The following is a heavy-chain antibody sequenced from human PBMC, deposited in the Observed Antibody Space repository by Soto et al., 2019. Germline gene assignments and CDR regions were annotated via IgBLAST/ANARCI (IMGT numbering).Heavy chain of an antibody. J-gene: IGHJ5*02. V-gene: IGHV1-8*01. CDR3: ARQPGYSYHWFDP. D-gene: IGHD5-18*01. CDR2: MNSNSGNT. CDR1: GYTFTSYD. Sequence: ASVKVSCKASGYTFTSYDINWVRQATGQGLEWMGWMNSNSGNTGYAQKFQGRVTMTRNTSINAAYMELSSLRSEDTAVYYCARQPGYSYHWFDPWGQGTLVTVSS.